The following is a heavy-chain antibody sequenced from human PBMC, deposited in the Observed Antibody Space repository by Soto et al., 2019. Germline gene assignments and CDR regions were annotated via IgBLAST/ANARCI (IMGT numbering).Heavy chain of an antibody. CDR1: GFTFSSYA. CDR2: ISATGGSA. D-gene: IGHD6-13*01. CDR3: AHSAGYSSSWPKGGFDY. J-gene: IGHJ4*02. Sequence: EVQLLESGGGLVQPGGSLRLSCAASGFTFSSYAMNWVRQAPGKGLEWVSAISATGGSAYHADSVSGRFTISRDNAKDTLYLQLNSLRAEDTAVYYCAHSAGYSSSWPKGGFDYWGQGTLVTVSS. V-gene: IGHV3-23*01.